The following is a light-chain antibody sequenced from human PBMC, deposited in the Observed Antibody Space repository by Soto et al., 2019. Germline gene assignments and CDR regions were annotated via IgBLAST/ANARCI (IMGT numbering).Light chain of an antibody. CDR1: QSIALS. V-gene: IGKV1-39*01. Sequence: EIQMTQSPSSLSASVGDTVTMTCRASQSIALSVNWYQQKPGKAPKLLIYVAFTLESGVPSRFSGSGSGTEFTLTIRSLQPEDFATYYCQQSFRSPITFGQGTRLE. CDR2: VAF. CDR3: QQSFRSPIT. J-gene: IGKJ5*01.